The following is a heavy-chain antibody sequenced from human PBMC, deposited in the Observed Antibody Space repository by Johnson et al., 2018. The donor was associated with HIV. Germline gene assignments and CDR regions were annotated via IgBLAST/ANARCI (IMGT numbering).Heavy chain of an antibody. CDR3: ARENYYDILNDAFDI. CDR1: GFTFSSYE. D-gene: IGHD3-22*01. J-gene: IGHJ3*02. Sequence: VQLVESGGGVVRPGGSLRLSCVASGFTFSSYEMNWVRQAPGKGLEWVSYISSSGSTIYYQDSVKGRFTISRDNAKNSLYLQMNSLRAEDTALYYCARENYYDILNDAFDIWGQGTMVTVSS. CDR2: ISSSGSTI. V-gene: IGHV3-48*03.